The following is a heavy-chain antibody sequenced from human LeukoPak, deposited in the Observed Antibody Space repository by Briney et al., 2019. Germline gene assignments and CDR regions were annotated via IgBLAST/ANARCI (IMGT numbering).Heavy chain of an antibody. CDR3: ARSLKGSSSDVSYYYYGMDV. V-gene: IGHV1-69*04. CDR2: IIPILGIA. CDR1: GGTFSSYA. D-gene: IGHD6-6*01. Sequence: VASVKVSCKASGGTFSSYAISWVRQAPGQGLEWMGRIIPILGIANYAQKFQGRVTITADKSTSTAYMELSSLRSEDTAVYYCARSLKGSSSDVSYYYYGMDVWGQGTTVTVSS. J-gene: IGHJ6*02.